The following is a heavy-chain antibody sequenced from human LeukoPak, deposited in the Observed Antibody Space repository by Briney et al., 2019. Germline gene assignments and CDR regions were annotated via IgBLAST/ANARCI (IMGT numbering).Heavy chain of an antibody. Sequence: PGGTLRLSCAASGFTFSRYWMSWVRQAPGKGLKWVANIKQDGSEEYYVDSVKGRFTISRDNTKNSLYLQINRLRAEDTAVYYCATGGAVAGHYYYGMDVWGQGTTVTVSS. CDR3: ATGGAVAGHYYYGMDV. D-gene: IGHD6-19*01. J-gene: IGHJ6*02. V-gene: IGHV3-7*05. CDR2: IKQDGSEE. CDR1: GFTFSRYW.